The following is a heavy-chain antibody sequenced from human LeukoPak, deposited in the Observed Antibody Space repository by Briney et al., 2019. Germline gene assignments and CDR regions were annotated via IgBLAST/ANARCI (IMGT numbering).Heavy chain of an antibody. Sequence: GGSLRLSCAASGFIFSSYAIQWVRQTPGKGLEWVAVISYDGTNKYYADSVKGRFTISRDNSKNTVYLQMNSLRAEDAAVYYCARDHYCSTASCYCDYWGQGTLVTVS. CDR2: ISYDGTNK. CDR1: GFIFSSYA. D-gene: IGHD2-2*01. CDR3: ARDHYCSTASCYCDY. V-gene: IGHV3-30-3*01. J-gene: IGHJ4*02.